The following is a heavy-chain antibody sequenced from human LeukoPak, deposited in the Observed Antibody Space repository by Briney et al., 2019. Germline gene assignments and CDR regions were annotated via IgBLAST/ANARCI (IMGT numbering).Heavy chain of an antibody. CDR1: GFTVSSNY. Sequence: GGSLRLSCAVSGFTVSSNYMSWVRQAPGKGLEWVSVIYYGGGTDYADSVKGRFTISRDSSKNTLFLQMNSLRAEDTAVYYCATNLLGRGWLGYWGQGTLATVSS. V-gene: IGHV3-66*01. CDR3: ATNLLGRGWLGY. CDR2: IYYGGGT. D-gene: IGHD6-19*01. J-gene: IGHJ4*02.